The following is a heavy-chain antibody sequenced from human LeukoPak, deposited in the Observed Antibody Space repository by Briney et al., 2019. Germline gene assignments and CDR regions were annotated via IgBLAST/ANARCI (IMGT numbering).Heavy chain of an antibody. J-gene: IGHJ5*02. V-gene: IGHV3-21*01. Sequence: GGSLRLSCAASGFTFSSYSMNWVRQAPGKGLEWVSSISSSSSYIYYADSVKGRFTISRDNAKNSLYLQMNSLRAEGTAVYYCARVLVGATENWFDPWGQGTLVTVSS. CDR1: GFTFSSYS. D-gene: IGHD1-26*01. CDR2: ISSSSSYI. CDR3: ARVLVGATENWFDP.